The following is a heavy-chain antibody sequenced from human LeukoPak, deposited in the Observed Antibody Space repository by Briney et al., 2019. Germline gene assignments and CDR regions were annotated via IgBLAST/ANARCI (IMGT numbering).Heavy chain of an antibody. CDR2: IYRSGTT. CDR1: GYSISSGNY. CDR3: ARGYGGHVDY. D-gene: IGHD4-23*01. V-gene: IGHV4-38-2*02. J-gene: IGHJ4*02. Sequence: PSETLSLTCTVSGYSISSGNYWGWIRQSPGKGLEWIGNIYRSGTTYHNPSLKSRVTISVDTSKNQFSLKLSSVTAADTAVYYCARGYGGHVDYWGQGTLVTVSS.